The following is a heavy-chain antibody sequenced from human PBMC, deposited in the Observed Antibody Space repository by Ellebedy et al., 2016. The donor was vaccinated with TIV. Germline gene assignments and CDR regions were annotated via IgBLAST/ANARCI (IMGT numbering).Heavy chain of an antibody. CDR3: ARRQFYMSDY. J-gene: IGHJ4*02. D-gene: IGHD5-24*01. Sequence: ASVKVSCKASGYTFTSYGISWVRQAPGQGLEWMGWISAYNGNTGYAQKFQGRVTMTRNTSISTAYMDLNSLTSEDTAVYYCARRQFYMSDYWGQGTLVTVSS. V-gene: IGHV1-8*01. CDR1: GYTFTSYG. CDR2: ISAYNGNT.